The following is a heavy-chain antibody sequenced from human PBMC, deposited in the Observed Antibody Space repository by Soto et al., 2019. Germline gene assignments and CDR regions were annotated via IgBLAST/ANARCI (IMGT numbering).Heavy chain of an antibody. V-gene: IGHV3-7*03. Sequence: GGSLRLSCEASGFTISSYWMSWVRQAPGKGLEWVANIKQDGSEKYYVDSVKGRFTISRDNAKNSLYLQMNSLRAEDTAVYYCARGLPTWRNDAFDIWGRGAMVTVSS. CDR1: GFTISSYW. CDR2: IKQDGSEK. CDR3: ARGLPTWRNDAFDI. J-gene: IGHJ3*02. D-gene: IGHD1-26*01.